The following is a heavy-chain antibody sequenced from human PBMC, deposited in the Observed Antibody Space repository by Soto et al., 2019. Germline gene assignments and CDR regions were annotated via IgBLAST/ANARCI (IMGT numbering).Heavy chain of an antibody. D-gene: IGHD3-16*01. CDR2: INPYNGNT. Sequence: QVQLVQSGAEVKKPGASVKVSCKASCYTFTSYGISWVRQAPGQGLELMGWINPYNGNTNYAQKLQGRVTMTTDTSTNTAYMELRSLRSADPAVYYCARDWFGIDYWGQGTLVTVSS. CDR1: CYTFTSYG. V-gene: IGHV1-18*01. CDR3: ARDWFGIDY. J-gene: IGHJ4*02.